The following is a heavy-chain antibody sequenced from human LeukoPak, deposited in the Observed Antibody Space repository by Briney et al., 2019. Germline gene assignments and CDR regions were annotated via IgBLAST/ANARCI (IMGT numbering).Heavy chain of an antibody. Sequence: GGSLRLSCAASGFTFSNYAMNWVRQAPGKGLEWVSSISGTGGSTYYADSVKGRFTISRDNSRSTLYLQMNSLRAEDTAIYYCAKDPTTLCAWGQGTLVTVSS. CDR3: AKDPTTLCA. CDR2: ISGTGGST. D-gene: IGHD1-1*01. J-gene: IGHJ5*02. CDR1: GFTFSNYA. V-gene: IGHV3-23*01.